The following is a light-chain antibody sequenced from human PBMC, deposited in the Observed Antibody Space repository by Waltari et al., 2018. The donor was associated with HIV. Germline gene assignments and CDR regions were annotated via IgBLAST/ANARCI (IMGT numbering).Light chain of an antibody. V-gene: IGLV3-1*01. CDR3: QAWDSSTAV. CDR2: QDS. CDR1: TFGATY. Sequence: SYELTQPPSVSVSPGQTATITRSGATFGATYACWYQQKPGQSPVLVIYQDSKRPSGIPERFSGSNSGNTATLTISGTQAMDEADYYCQAWDSSTAVFGGGTKLTVL. J-gene: IGLJ2*01.